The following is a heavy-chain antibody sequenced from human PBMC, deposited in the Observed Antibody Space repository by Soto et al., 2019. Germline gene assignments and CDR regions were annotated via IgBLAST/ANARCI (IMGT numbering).Heavy chain of an antibody. D-gene: IGHD3-10*01. CDR2: ISSSGSTI. Sequence: GSLRLSCAASGFTFSSYEMNWVRQAPGKGLEWVSYISSSGSTIYYPDSVKGRFTISRDNAKNSLYLQMNSRRAEDTAVYYCARDLGAAPIADDAFDIWGQGTMVTVSS. CDR1: GFTFSSYE. J-gene: IGHJ3*02. V-gene: IGHV3-48*03. CDR3: ARDLGAAPIADDAFDI.